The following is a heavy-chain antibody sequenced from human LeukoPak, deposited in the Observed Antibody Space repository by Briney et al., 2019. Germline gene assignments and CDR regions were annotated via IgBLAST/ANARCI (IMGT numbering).Heavy chain of an antibody. J-gene: IGHJ4*02. D-gene: IGHD1-1*01. Sequence: QSGGSLRLSCAAAGFTCSSYAMSWVRQAPGKGLEWVSAISGSGGSTYYADSVKGRFTISRDNSKNTLYLQMNSLRAEDTAVYSCAKERATTKVNFDYWGQGTLGTVSS. CDR1: GFTCSSYA. V-gene: IGHV3-23*01. CDR2: ISGSGGST. CDR3: AKERATTKVNFDY.